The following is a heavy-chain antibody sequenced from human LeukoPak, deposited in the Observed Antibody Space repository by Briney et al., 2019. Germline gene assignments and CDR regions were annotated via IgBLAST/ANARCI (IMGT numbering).Heavy chain of an antibody. CDR3: ARVHRYCSSTSCYNWFDP. Sequence: SETLSLTCTVSGGSIGSYYWSWIRQPPGKGLEWIGYIYYSGSTNYNPSLKSRVTISVDTSKNQFSLKLSSVTAADTAVYYCARVHRYCSSTSCYNWFDPWGQGTLVTVSS. J-gene: IGHJ5*02. V-gene: IGHV4-59*01. CDR1: GGSIGSYY. CDR2: IYYSGST. D-gene: IGHD2-2*01.